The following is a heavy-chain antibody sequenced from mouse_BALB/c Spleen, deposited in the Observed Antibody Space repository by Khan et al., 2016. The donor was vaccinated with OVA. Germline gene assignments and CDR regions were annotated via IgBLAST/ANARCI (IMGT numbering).Heavy chain of an antibody. Sequence: EVELVESGPGLVKPSQTVSLTCTVTGISITSGNYRWSWIRQFPGNKLEWIGNIYYSGTFTYNPSLTSRPTITRATSKNQCVLEMNSLTAADTATSYYARDYGSLYWYFDFWGAGTTVTVSS. D-gene: IGHD1-1*01. V-gene: IGHV3-5*02. CDR1: GISITSGNYR. J-gene: IGHJ1*01. CDR2: IYYSGTF. CDR3: ARDYGSLYWYFDF.